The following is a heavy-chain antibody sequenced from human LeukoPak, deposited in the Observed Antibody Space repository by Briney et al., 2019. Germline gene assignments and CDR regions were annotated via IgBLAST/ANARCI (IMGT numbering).Heavy chain of an antibody. CDR2: IIPIFGTA. V-gene: IGHV1-69*13. D-gene: IGHD3-10*01. Sequence: SVKVSCKASGGTFSSYAISWVRQAPGQGLEWMGGIIPIFGTANYAQKFQGRVTITAGESTSTAYMELSSLRSEDTAVYYCARAVDYYGSGSYYWGQGTLVTVSS. CDR3: ARAVDYYGSGSYY. J-gene: IGHJ4*02. CDR1: GGTFSSYA.